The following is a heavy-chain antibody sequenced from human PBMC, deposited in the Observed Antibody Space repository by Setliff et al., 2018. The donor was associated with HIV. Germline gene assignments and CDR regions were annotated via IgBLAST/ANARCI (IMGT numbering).Heavy chain of an antibody. CDR2: AHSSGNT. D-gene: IGHD7-27*01. CDR1: GDSISSRSH. Sequence: TLSLTCTVSGDSISSRSHWGWIRQPPGKGLEWIAIAHSSGNTYYNPSLESRVTIAVDMSKSQVSLNLTSVTAADTAVYYCARQAGTYWGFVYYMDVCGKGT. V-gene: IGHV4-39*01. J-gene: IGHJ6*03. CDR3: ARQAGTYWGFVYYMDV.